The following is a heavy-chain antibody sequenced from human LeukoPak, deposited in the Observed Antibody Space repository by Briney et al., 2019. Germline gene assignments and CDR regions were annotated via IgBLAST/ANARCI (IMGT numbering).Heavy chain of an antibody. J-gene: IGHJ5*02. D-gene: IGHD6-13*01. CDR3: TKGQGYSSSDNYFDP. CDR1: GFTFSSYW. CDR2: LSGSGAST. V-gene: IGHV3-23*01. Sequence: PGGSLRLSCAASGFTFSSYWMSWVRQAPGKGLEWVSGLSGSGASTFYADSVKGRFTITRDNSKHTVSLQMDSLRAEDTAIYYCTKGQGYSSSDNYFDPWGQGTLVTVSS.